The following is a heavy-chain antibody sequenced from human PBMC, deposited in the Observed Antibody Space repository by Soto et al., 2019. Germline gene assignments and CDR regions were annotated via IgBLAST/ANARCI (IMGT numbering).Heavy chain of an antibody. CDR2: ISSSGSNV. J-gene: IGHJ4*02. Sequence: GGSLRLSCAASGFTFSSYAMSWVRQAPGKGLEWISHISSSGSNVDYVDSVKGRFTISRDNSNNSLYLQMDSLTADDTGVYYCARSLRGQGTLVTVSS. CDR1: GFTFSSYA. CDR3: ARSL. V-gene: IGHV3-48*04.